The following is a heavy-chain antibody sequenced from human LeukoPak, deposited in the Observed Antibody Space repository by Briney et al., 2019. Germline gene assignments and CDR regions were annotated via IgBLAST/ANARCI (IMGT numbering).Heavy chain of an antibody. V-gene: IGHV3-23*01. CDR3: AKDDPNDYMPWIY. CDR2: ISGSGGST. CDR1: GFTFSSYA. Sequence: GGSLRLSCAASGFTFSSYAMSWVRQAPGKGLEWVSFISGSGGSTYYTDSVKGRFTISRDNSKNTLSLQMNSLRADDTAVYYCAKDDPNDYMPWIYWGQGTLVTVSS. J-gene: IGHJ4*02. D-gene: IGHD4-11*01.